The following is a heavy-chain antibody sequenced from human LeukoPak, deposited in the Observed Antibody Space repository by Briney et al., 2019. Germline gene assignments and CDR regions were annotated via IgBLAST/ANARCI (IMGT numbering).Heavy chain of an antibody. CDR1: GGSMSSHY. J-gene: IGHJ4*02. Sequence: MPSETLSLTCTVSGGSMSSHYWSWVRQPPGKALEWIGYISHGGQTLSNPSLSSRVTISVDTSNNQFSLKLTSVTAADTAVYFCARDLYGSSSGFGNWGQGTLVTVSS. CDR3: ARDLYGSSSGFGN. CDR2: ISHGGQT. V-gene: IGHV4-59*11. D-gene: IGHD6-6*01.